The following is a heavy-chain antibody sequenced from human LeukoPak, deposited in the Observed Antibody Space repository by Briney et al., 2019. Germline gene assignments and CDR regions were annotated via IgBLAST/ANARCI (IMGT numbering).Heavy chain of an antibody. CDR1: GFTFSSYW. CDR3: ARDWWFDP. V-gene: IGHV3-74*01. CDR2: INTDGSTI. J-gene: IGHJ5*02. Sequence: GGSLRLSRVGSGFTFSSYWMHWVRQVPGKGPVWVSRINTDGSTIDYADSVKGRFTISRDNAKNTLYLQMNSLRDEDTAVYYCARDWWFDPWGQGTLVIV.